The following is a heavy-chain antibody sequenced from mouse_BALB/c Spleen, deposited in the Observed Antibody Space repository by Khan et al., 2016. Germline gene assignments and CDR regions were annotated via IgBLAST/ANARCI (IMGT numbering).Heavy chain of an antibody. Sequence: EVELVESGGGLVQPGGSLKLSCAASGFTFSTYGMSWVRQTPDKSLELVATINRNGGSTYYPASVKGRFTISRDTSTNTLYLQLSSLKSEDTAMYYCERENYRDYFAYWGQGTTVTVSA. CDR1: GFTFSTYG. V-gene: IGHV5-6-3*01. CDR2: INRNGGST. D-gene: IGHD2-14*01. CDR3: ERENYRDYFAY. J-gene: IGHJ2*01.